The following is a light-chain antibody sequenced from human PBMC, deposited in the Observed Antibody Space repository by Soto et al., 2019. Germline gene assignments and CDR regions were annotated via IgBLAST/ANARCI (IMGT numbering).Light chain of an antibody. CDR2: GAS. V-gene: IGKV3-20*01. CDR1: QRVSSSY. J-gene: IGKJ2*01. CDR3: QRYGSSPPFT. Sequence: EIVLTPAPGTSFYYPGEKQPHPCRASQRVSSSYLAWYQQKPGQAPRLLIYGASTRATGIPDRFSGSGSGTDFTLTISRLEPEDFAVYFCQRYGSSPPFTFGQGTKVDIK.